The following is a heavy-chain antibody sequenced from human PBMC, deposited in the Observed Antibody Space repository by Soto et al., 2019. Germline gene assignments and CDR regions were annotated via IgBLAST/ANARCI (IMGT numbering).Heavy chain of an antibody. CDR2: ISAYNGNT. V-gene: IGHV1-18*04. Sequence: ASVKVSCKASGYTFNKYDITWVRQAPGQGLEWMGWISAYNGNTNYAQKLQGRVTMTTDTSTSTAYMELRSLRSDDTAVYYCARFRGTYYDFWSGPLYFDYWGQGTLVTVSS. J-gene: IGHJ4*02. CDR1: GYTFNKYD. CDR3: ARFRGTYYDFWSGPLYFDY. D-gene: IGHD3-3*01.